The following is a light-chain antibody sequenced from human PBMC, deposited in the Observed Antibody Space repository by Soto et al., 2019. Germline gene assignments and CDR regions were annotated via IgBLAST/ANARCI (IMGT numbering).Light chain of an antibody. CDR1: QSISTL. CDR2: KAS. CDR3: QQYKSYPWT. J-gene: IGKJ1*01. V-gene: IGKV1-5*03. Sequence: DIQMTQSPSTLSAFVGDRVTITCRAAQSISTLLAWYQQKPGKAPNLVITKASTLESGVPSRFSGGGSGTEFTLTISNLQPDDFATYYCQQYKSYPWTFGQGTKVEIK.